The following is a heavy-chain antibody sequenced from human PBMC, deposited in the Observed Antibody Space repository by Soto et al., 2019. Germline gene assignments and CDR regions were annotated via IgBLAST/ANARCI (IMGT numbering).Heavy chain of an antibody. D-gene: IGHD4-4*01. V-gene: IGHV4-31*03. CDR3: AREDVMTVTTGYYYNYIHV. Sequence: QVQLQESGPGLVKPSQTLSLTCTVSGGSISSGGYYWSWIRQHPGKGLEWIGYIYYSGSTYYNPSLQSRVTISVETSKNLFTMKLRSVTAADTAVYYCAREDVMTVTTGYYYNYIHVWGKGTTVTVFS. J-gene: IGHJ6*03. CDR1: GGSISSGGYY. CDR2: IYYSGST.